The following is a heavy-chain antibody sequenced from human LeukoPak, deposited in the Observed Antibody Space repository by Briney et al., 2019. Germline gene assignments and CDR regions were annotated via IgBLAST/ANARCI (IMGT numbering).Heavy chain of an antibody. V-gene: IGHV1-24*01. CDR1: GYTLTELS. CDR3: ATQSRFGEYDY. D-gene: IGHD3-10*01. Sequence: ASVTVSFTVSGYTLTELSMHWVRQAPGKGREWMGGFDPEDGETIYAQKFQGRVTMTEDTSTDTAYMELSSLRSEDTAVYYCATQSRFGEYDYWGQGTLVTVSS. J-gene: IGHJ4*02. CDR2: FDPEDGET.